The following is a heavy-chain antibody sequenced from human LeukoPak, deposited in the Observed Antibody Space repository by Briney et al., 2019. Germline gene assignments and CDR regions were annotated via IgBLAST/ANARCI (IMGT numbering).Heavy chain of an antibody. J-gene: IGHJ3*02. D-gene: IGHD4-17*01. V-gene: IGHV4-38-2*02. CDR1: GYSISSGYY. Sequence: SETLSLTCTVSGYSISSGYYWGWIRPPPGKGLEWIGSIYHSGSTYYNPSLKSRVTISVDTSKNQFSLKLSSVTAADTAVYYCARNGDRAFDIWGQGTMVTVSS. CDR3: ARNGDRAFDI. CDR2: IYHSGST.